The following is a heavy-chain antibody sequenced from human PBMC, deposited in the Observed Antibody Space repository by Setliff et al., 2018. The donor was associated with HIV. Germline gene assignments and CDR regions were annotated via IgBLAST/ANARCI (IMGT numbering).Heavy chain of an antibody. D-gene: IGHD2-2*01. CDR2: IIPIFGTA. Sequence: ASVKVSCKASGGTFSSYAISWVRQAPGQGLEWMGGIIPIFGTANYAQKFQGRVTITADKSTSTAYMELSSLRSEDTAVYYCASTSSTKTLPDAFDIWGQGTMVTVSS. V-gene: IGHV1-69*06. CDR3: ASTSSTKTLPDAFDI. J-gene: IGHJ3*02. CDR1: GGTFSSYA.